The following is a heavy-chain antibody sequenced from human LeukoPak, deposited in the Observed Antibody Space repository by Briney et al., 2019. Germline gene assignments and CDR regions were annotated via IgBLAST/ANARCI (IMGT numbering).Heavy chain of an antibody. J-gene: IGHJ5*02. CDR3: TRGYWFDP. V-gene: IGHV3-15*01. D-gene: IGHD3-10*01. CDR1: GFTFSNAW. Sequence: PGESLRLSCAASGFTFSNAWMSWVRQAPGKGLEWVGRIKSKTDGGTTDYAAPVKGRFTIARDDSKSTLYLQMDSLKTEDTAVYYCTRGYWFDPWGQGTLVTVSS. CDR2: IKSKTDGGTT.